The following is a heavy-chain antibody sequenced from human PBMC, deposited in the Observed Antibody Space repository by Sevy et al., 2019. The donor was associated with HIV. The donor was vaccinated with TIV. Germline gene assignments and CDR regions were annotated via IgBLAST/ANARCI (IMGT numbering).Heavy chain of an antibody. Sequence: SETLSLTCTVSSASFSAYYWSWIRQPAGKGLEWIGRDSTSGSTNYNPSLKSRVTMSLDTSKNHFSLKRSSVTAADTAIYYCARDDLVVGGGSNWFDPWGQGALVTVSS. CDR3: ARDDLVVGGGSNWFDP. V-gene: IGHV4-4*07. J-gene: IGHJ5*02. D-gene: IGHD3-10*01. CDR2: DSTSGST. CDR1: SASFSAYY.